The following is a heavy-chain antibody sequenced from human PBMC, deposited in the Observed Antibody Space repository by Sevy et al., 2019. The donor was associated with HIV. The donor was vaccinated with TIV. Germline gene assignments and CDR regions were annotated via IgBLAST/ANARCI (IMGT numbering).Heavy chain of an antibody. J-gene: IGHJ4*02. D-gene: IGHD3-22*01. CDR1: GFTFSDYS. CDR2: ISSSSGYT. V-gene: IGHV3-23*01. CDR3: AKDRDYDSGGYKGYFFDS. Sequence: GGSLRLSCAASGFTFSDYSMTWVRQAPGKGLEWVSAISSSSGYTYYEDSVEGRFSLARDNSRNALYLQMNSLSAEETALYDCAKDRDYDSGGYKGYFFDSWGQGTLVTVSS.